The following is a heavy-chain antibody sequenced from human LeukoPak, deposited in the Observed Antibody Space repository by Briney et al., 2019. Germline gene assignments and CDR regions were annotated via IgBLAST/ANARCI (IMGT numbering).Heavy chain of an antibody. D-gene: IGHD3-3*01. V-gene: IGHV3-21*01. CDR1: GFTFSSYS. CDR3: ARDGNQNHDFRSNYYPAWFDL. Sequence: MAGGSLRLSCAASGFTFSSYSMNWVRQAPGKGLEWVSSIDRTSSYTYYAESVRGRFTISRDNARNSLYLQMNFLRAEDTALYFCARDGNQNHDFRSNYYPAWFDLWGLGTLVTVSS. J-gene: IGHJ5*01. CDR2: IDRTSSYT.